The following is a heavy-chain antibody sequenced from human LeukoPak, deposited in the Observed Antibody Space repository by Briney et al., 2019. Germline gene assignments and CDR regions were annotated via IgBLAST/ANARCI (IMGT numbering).Heavy chain of an antibody. D-gene: IGHD6-25*01. V-gene: IGHV3-23*01. CDR3: ARDGTPIYSNGWVYMDV. Sequence: GGSLRLSCAASRFTFRNYAMSWVRQAPGKGLEWVSTVTDSGGNTYYADSVRGRFTISRDNAKSSLFLQMNSLRGEDTAVYYCARDGTPIYSNGWVYMDVWGKGTTVTISS. J-gene: IGHJ6*04. CDR2: VTDSGGNT. CDR1: RFTFRNYA.